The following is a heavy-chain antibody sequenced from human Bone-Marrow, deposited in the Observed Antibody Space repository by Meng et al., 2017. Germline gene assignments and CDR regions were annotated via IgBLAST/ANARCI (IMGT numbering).Heavy chain of an antibody. CDR3: ARDEDISAAGILFGDY. V-gene: IGHV1-2*06. J-gene: IGHJ4*02. CDR1: GYTFGAYW. Sequence: EVTAPWSAVESSCKPLGYTFGAYWIHWLRQSPGQGLEWMGRIDPNNDHTQYAQNFQGRVTMTSDTSISTVYMELNGLRSDDTAVYYCARDEDISAAGILFGDYWGQGTLVTVSS. D-gene: IGHD6-13*01. CDR2: IDPNNDHT.